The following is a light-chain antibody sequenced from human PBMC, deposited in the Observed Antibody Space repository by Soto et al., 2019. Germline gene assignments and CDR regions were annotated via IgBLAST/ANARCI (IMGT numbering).Light chain of an antibody. V-gene: IGLV1-40*01. CDR2: ADT. CDR1: TSNIGAGYE. CDR3: QSYDRSLSGHVV. Sequence: QSVLTQPPSVSGAPGQRVTISCTGSTSNIGAGYEVHWYQQLPGTAPKLLIYADTNRPSGVPDRISGSRSGTSASLAITGLQAEDEAHYYCQSYDRSLSGHVVFGGGTKLTVL. J-gene: IGLJ2*01.